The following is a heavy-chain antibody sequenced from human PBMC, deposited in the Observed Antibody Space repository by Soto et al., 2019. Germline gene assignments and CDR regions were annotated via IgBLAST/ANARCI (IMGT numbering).Heavy chain of an antibody. CDR2: IYYSGST. V-gene: IGHV4-59*01. J-gene: IGHJ6*02. CDR1: GGSISSYY. CDR3: ARGPTGYSRDYYYYGMDV. Sequence: SETLSLTCTVSGGSISSYYWSWIRQPPGKGLEWIGYIYYSGSTNYNPSLKSRVTISVDTSKNQFSLKLSSVTAADTAMYYCARGPTGYSRDYYYYGMDVWGQGTTVTVSS. D-gene: IGHD3-9*01.